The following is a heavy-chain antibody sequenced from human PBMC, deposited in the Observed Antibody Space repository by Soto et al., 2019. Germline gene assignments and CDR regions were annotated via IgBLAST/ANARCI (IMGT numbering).Heavy chain of an antibody. V-gene: IGHV3-74*01. CDR2: INSDGSST. J-gene: IGHJ4*02. Sequence: PGGSLRLSCAASGFTISGYWMHWVRQAPGKRLVWVSRINSDGSSTGYADSVKGRFTISRDNAKNTLYLQMNSLRAEDTAVYYFAKDQGDPRGSYYDYWGQGTLVTVSS. D-gene: IGHD3-22*01. CDR3: AKDQGDPRGSYYDY. CDR1: GFTISGYW.